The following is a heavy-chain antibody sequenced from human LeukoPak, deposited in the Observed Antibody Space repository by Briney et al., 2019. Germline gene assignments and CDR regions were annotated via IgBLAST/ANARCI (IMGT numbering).Heavy chain of an antibody. V-gene: IGHV4-30-2*01. J-gene: IGHJ3*02. CDR1: GGSISSGGYY. CDR3: ARVTVTGDAFDI. Sequence: PSETLSLTCTVSGGSISSGGYYWSWIRQPPGKGLEWIGYIYHSGSTYYNPSLKSRVTISVDRSKTQFSLKLSSVTAADTAVYYCARVTVTGDAFDIWGQGTMATVSS. D-gene: IGHD4-17*01. CDR2: IYHSGST.